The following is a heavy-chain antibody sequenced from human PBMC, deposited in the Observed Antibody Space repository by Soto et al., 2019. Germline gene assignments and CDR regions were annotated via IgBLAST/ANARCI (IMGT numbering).Heavy chain of an antibody. CDR2: MNPNSGNT. Sequence: QVQLVQSGAAVKKPGASVKVSCKASGYTFTRYDINWVRQATGQGLEWMGWMNPNSGNTGYAQKFQGRVTMTRNTSISTAYMEVSSLRSEDTAVYYCARVVGLWFGDGEIDYWGQGALVTVSS. CDR1: GYTFTRYD. V-gene: IGHV1-8*01. CDR3: ARVVGLWFGDGEIDY. D-gene: IGHD3-10*01. J-gene: IGHJ4*02.